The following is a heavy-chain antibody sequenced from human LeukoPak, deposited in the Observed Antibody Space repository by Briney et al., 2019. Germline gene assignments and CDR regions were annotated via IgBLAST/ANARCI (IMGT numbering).Heavy chain of an antibody. Sequence: PSETLSLTCTVSGGTISSSSYYWGWIRQPPGKGLEWIGSIYYSGSTYYNPSLKSRVTISVDTSKNQFSLKLSSVTAADTAAYYCARGLFDSSGYYQLYYFDYWGQGTLVTVSS. J-gene: IGHJ4*02. D-gene: IGHD3-22*01. CDR2: IYYSGST. CDR1: GGTISSSSYY. V-gene: IGHV4-39*01. CDR3: ARGLFDSSGYYQLYYFDY.